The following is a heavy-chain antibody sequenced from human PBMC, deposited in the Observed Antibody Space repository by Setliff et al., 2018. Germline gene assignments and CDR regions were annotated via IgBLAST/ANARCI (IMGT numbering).Heavy chain of an antibody. D-gene: IGHD3-3*01. J-gene: IGHJ5*02. CDR1: GDSISSGSYY. CDR2: FHTGGST. Sequence: SETLSLTCTVSGDSISSGSYYWTWIRQPAGKGLEWIGHFHTGGSTNYNRSLRSRVSISVDTPKNQFSLKLSSVTAADTATYYCARAGPTVTFFRVLVISWWDPWGQGSLVTVS. CDR3: ARAGPTVTFFRVLVISWWDP. V-gene: IGHV4-61*09.